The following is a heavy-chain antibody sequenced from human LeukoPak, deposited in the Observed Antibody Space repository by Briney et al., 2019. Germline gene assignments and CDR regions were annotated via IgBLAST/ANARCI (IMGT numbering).Heavy chain of an antibody. CDR1: GYSISSGYY. Sequence: SETLSLTCTVSGYSISSGYYWGWIRQPPGKGLEWIGSISHSGSTYYNPSLKSRVTISVDTSKNQFSLKLSSVTAADTAVYYCAREMPYYYGSGSYYKYYYYMDVWGKGTTVTISS. CDR2: ISHSGST. D-gene: IGHD3-10*01. J-gene: IGHJ6*03. CDR3: AREMPYYYGSGSYYKYYYYMDV. V-gene: IGHV4-38-2*02.